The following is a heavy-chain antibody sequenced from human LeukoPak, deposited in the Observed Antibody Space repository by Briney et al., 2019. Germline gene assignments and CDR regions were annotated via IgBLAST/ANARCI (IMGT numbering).Heavy chain of an antibody. V-gene: IGHV4-30-2*01. CDR2: IYHSGST. Sequence: SQTLSLTCTVSGGSISSGGYYWSWIRQPPGKGLEWIGYIYHSGSTYYNPSLKSRVTISVDRSKNQFSLKLSSVTAADTAVYYCARSVVVVPAAIGGVWFDPWGQGTLVTVSS. J-gene: IGHJ5*02. CDR3: ARSVVVVPAAIGGVWFDP. CDR1: GGSISSGGYY. D-gene: IGHD2-2*02.